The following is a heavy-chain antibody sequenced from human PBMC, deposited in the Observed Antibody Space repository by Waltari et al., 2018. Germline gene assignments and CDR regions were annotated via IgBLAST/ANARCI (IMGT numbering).Heavy chain of an antibody. Sequence: QVQLQESGPGLVKPSQTLSLTCTVSGGSISSGSYYWSWIRPPAGKGLEWIGRIYTRGSTNDNPSLKSRVTISVDTSKNQFSLKLSSVTAADTAVYYCARDRIGAPHNYWGQGTLVTVSS. V-gene: IGHV4-61*02. CDR1: GGSISSGSYY. CDR2: IYTRGST. CDR3: ARDRIGAPHNY. J-gene: IGHJ4*02. D-gene: IGHD4-17*01.